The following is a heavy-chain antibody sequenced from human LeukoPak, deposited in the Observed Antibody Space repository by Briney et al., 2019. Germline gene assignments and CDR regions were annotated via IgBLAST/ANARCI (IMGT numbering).Heavy chain of an antibody. Sequence: PGGSLRLSCAASGFTFSSYAMSWVRQAPGKGLEWVSAISGGGGSTYYADSVKGRFTISRDNSKNTLYLQMNSLRAEDTAVYYCAKDLEQWLVQGAFDIWGQGTLVTVSS. D-gene: IGHD6-19*01. J-gene: IGHJ3*02. CDR1: GFTFSSYA. CDR3: AKDLEQWLVQGAFDI. CDR2: ISGGGGST. V-gene: IGHV3-23*01.